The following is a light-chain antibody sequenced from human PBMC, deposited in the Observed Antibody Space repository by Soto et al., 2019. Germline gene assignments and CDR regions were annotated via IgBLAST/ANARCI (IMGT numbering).Light chain of an antibody. V-gene: IGLV4-69*01. Sequence: QLVVTQSPSASASLGASVKLTCTLSSGHSSYAIAWYQQQPEKGPRFLMKVKSDGSHNKGDGIPDRFSGSSSGAERHLTISSLQSEDEGDYYCQAWGTSAVFGGGTQLTVL. CDR1: SGHSSYA. CDR3: QAWGTSAV. CDR2: VKSDGSH. J-gene: IGLJ7*01.